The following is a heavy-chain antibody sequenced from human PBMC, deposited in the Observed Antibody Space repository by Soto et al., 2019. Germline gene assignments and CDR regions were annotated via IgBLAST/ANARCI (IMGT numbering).Heavy chain of an antibody. V-gene: IGHV3-23*01. CDR2: ISGSGGRT. D-gene: IGHD2-15*01. CDR1: GFTFSSYA. Sequence: EVQLLESGGGLVQPGGSLRLSCAASGFTFSSYAMSWVRQAPGKGLEWVSAISGSGGRTYYADSVKGRFTISRDNSKNTLSRQMSHPTGEDTAVSYSAKPPGGYCSCGSSYGPGDWCAPLGQGPLVTVSS. CDR3: AKPPGGYCSCGSSYGPGDWCAP. J-gene: IGHJ5*02.